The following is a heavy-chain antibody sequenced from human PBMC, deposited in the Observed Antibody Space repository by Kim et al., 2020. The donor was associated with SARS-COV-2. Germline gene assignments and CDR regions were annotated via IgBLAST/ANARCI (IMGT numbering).Heavy chain of an antibody. CDR1: GFTVSSNY. CDR3: ARDQIGVGATSAYYYGMDV. V-gene: IGHV3-53*01. Sequence: GGSLRLSCAASGFTVSSNYMSWVRQAPGKGLEWVSVIYSGGSTYYADSVKGRFTISRDNSKNTLYLQMNSLRAEDTAVYYCARDQIGVGATSAYYYGMDVWGQGTTVTVSS. J-gene: IGHJ6*02. D-gene: IGHD1-26*01. CDR2: IYSGGST.